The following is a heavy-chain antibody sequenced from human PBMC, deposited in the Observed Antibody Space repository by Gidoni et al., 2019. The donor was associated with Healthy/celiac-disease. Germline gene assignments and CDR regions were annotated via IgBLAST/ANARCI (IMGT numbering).Heavy chain of an antibody. CDR3: ARPHTQLLWFGDYNWFDP. CDR2: INAGNGNT. D-gene: IGHD3-10*01. V-gene: IGHV1-3*01. Sequence: QVQLVQSGAEVKKPGASVKVTCKASGYTFTSYAMHWVRQAPGQRLEWMGWINAGNGNTKYSQKFQGRVTITRDTSASTAYMELSSLRSEDTAVYYCARPHTQLLWFGDYNWFDPWGQGTLVTVSS. J-gene: IGHJ5*02. CDR1: GYTFTSYA.